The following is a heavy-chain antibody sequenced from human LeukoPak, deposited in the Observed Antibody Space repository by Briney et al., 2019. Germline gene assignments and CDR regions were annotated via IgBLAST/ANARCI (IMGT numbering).Heavy chain of an antibody. V-gene: IGHV2-70*11. CDR2: IDWDDDK. J-gene: IGHJ3*02. D-gene: IGHD1-26*01. Sequence: SGPTLVNPTQTLTLTCTFSGFSLSTSGMCVSWIRQPPGKALEWLARIDWDDDKYYSTSLKTRLTISRDTSKNQVVLTMTNMDPVDTATYYCARMSGELLQSFDIWGQGTMVTVSS. CDR3: ARMSGELLQSFDI. CDR1: GFSLSTSGMC.